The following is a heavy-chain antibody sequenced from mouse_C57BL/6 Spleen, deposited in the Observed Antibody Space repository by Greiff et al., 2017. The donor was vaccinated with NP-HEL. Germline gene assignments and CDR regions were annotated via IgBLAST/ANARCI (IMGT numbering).Heavy chain of an antibody. J-gene: IGHJ4*01. D-gene: IGHD3-2*02. Sequence: QVHVQQSGAELARPGASVKLSCKASGYTFTSYGIRWVKPRTGQGLEWIGEIYPRSGNTYYNEKFKGKATLTADKSSSTAYMELRSLTSEDSAVYFCARTAQATMDYWGQGTSVTVSS. CDR3: ARTAQATMDY. CDR1: GYTFTSYG. V-gene: IGHV1-81*01. CDR2: IYPRSGNT.